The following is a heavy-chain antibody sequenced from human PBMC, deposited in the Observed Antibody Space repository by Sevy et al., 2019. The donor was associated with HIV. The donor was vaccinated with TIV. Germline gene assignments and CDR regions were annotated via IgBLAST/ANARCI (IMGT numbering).Heavy chain of an antibody. D-gene: IGHD4-17*01. V-gene: IGHV5-51*01. CDR1: GYSFTAYW. Sequence: GESLKISCKGSGYSFTAYWIDWVRQVPGKGLEWMGTIYPGDSETRYSPPVKGQVTLSADKSLTTAYLQWSSLKASETAVYYCARPTGLQVGIDFGTLDIWGQGTMVTVSS. CDR2: IYPGDSET. J-gene: IGHJ3*02. CDR3: ARPTGLQVGIDFGTLDI.